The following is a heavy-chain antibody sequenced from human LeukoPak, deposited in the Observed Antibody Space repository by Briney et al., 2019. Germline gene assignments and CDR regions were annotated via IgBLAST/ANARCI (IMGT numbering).Heavy chain of an antibody. CDR2: MYYSGST. D-gene: IGHD6-19*01. V-gene: IGHV4-39*01. CDR3: ASRVAVAIDY. CDR1: GGSISSTSYY. Sequence: SETLSLTCTVSGGSISSTSYYWGWIRQPPGTGLEWIGSMYYSGSTYYNTSLKSRVTISVDTSKNQFSLKLSSVTAADTAVYYCASRVAVAIDYWGQGTLVTVSS. J-gene: IGHJ4*02.